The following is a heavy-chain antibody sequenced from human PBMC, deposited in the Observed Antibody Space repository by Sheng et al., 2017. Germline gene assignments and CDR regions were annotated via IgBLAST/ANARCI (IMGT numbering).Heavy chain of an antibody. CDR2: IWYDGNNK. D-gene: IGHD6-6*01. J-gene: IGHJ4*02. V-gene: IGHV3-33*01. Sequence: QVQLVESGGGVVQPGRSLRLSCAASAFTFSTYDMHWVRQAPGKGLEWVAIIWYDGNNKYYADSVKGRFTISRDNSKNTLYLQMNSLRAEDTAVYYCARAARAYFDYWGQGTLVTVSS. CDR3: ARAARAYFDY. CDR1: AFTFSTYD.